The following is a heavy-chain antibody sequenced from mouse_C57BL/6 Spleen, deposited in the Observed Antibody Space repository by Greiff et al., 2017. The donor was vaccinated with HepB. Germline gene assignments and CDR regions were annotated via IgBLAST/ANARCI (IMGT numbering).Heavy chain of an antibody. CDR3: ARRVGTPYYYAMDY. V-gene: IGHV3-6*01. Sequence: EVKLQESGPGLVKPSQSLSLTCSVTGYSITSGYYWNWIRQFPGNKLEWMGYISYDGSNNYNPSLKNRISITRDTSKNQFFLKLNSVTTEDTATYYCARRVGTPYYYAMDYWGQGTSVTVSS. CDR2: ISYDGSN. J-gene: IGHJ4*01. CDR1: GYSITSGYY. D-gene: IGHD1-1*01.